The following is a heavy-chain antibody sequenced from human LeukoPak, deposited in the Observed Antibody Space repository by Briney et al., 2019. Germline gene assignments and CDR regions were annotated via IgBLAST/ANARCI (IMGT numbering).Heavy chain of an antibody. CDR1: GGSINNYY. Sequence: SETLSLTCTVSGGSINNYYWSWIRQPPGKGLEWIGYIFHSGSTNYNPSLKSRVTMSVDTSKNQFSLRLRSVTAADTAVYYCARRIVGTTHDAFDTWGQGTLVTVSS. CDR3: ARRIVGTTHDAFDT. V-gene: IGHV4-59*08. D-gene: IGHD1-26*01. J-gene: IGHJ3*02. CDR2: IFHSGST.